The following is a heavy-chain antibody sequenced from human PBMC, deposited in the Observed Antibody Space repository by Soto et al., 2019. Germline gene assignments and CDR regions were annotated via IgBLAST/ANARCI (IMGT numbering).Heavy chain of an antibody. CDR3: ARVAMENYYDMWSGSPSYALHV. D-gene: IGHD3-3*01. V-gene: IGHV4-59*13. J-gene: IGHJ6*02. CDR1: GGSMSSFS. CDR2: ISHSGRS. Sequence: SETLSLTCAVSGGSMSSFSWSWIRQPPGKGLEFIGSISHSGRSEYNPSLKDRIILSVDVSKNQFCLNLKSMKAADTAVYYCARVAMENYYDMWSGSPSYALHVWGQGTTVTVSS.